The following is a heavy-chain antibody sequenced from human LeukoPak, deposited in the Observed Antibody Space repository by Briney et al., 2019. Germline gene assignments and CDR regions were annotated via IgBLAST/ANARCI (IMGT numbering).Heavy chain of an antibody. Sequence: GGSLRLSCAASGFTFSRNWMSWVRQAPGKGLEWVATIKHDGSEANYVDSVKGRFTSSGDNANNLLFLQMNSLRADDTAVYYCARYVSALDYWGQGTLVTVSS. J-gene: IGHJ4*02. CDR2: IKHDGSEA. CDR1: GFTFSRNW. CDR3: ARYVSALDY. V-gene: IGHV3-7*05. D-gene: IGHD3-10*02.